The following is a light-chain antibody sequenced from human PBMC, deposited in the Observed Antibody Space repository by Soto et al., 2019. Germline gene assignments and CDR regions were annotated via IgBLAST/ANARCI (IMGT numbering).Light chain of an antibody. CDR1: QSVRSN. CDR3: QQRGNWPWT. CDR2: DVS. Sequence: IVLTQSPATLSLSPGERATLSCRASQSVRSNLAWYQHKPGQAPRLLIYDVSNRATGIPGRFSGSGFGTDFTLTISNVEPEDFAVYYCQQRGNWPWTFGQGAKVEIK. V-gene: IGKV3-11*01. J-gene: IGKJ1*01.